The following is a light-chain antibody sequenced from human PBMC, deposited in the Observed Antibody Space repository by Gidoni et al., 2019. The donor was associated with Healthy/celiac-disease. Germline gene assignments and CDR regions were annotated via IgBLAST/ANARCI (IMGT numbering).Light chain of an antibody. J-gene: IGLJ2*01. Sequence: SYVLTQPPSVSVAPGKTARITCGGNNIGSKSVHWYPQKPGQAPVLFVYDDSYRPPGIPERFSGSNPGNTATLTISRVEAGDEADYYCQVWDSSSDHPLVVFGGGTKLTVL. CDR1: NIGSKS. V-gene: IGLV3-21*03. CDR3: QVWDSSSDHPLVV. CDR2: DDS.